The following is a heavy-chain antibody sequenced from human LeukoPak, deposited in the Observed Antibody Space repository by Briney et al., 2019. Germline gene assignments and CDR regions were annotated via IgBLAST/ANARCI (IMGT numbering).Heavy chain of an antibody. CDR1: GYTFSSCA. CDR3: ARDPGGPIYYDSSVFDP. CDR2: INTNTGHP. D-gene: IGHD3-22*01. Sequence: ASVKVSCKASGYTFSSCAMNWVRQAPGQGLEWMGWINTNTGHPTYAQGFTGRFVFSLDTSVSTAYLQISSLKPEDTAVYYCARDPGGPIYYDSSVFDPWGQGTLVTVSS. V-gene: IGHV7-4-1*02. J-gene: IGHJ5*02.